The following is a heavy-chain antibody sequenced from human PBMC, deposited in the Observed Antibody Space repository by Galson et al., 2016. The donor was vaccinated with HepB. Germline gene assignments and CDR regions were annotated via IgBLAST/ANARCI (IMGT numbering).Heavy chain of an antibody. V-gene: IGHV1-18*01. CDR1: GYTFTSYD. CDR2: ISADNGNT. CDR3: ARLASITIFGVVSY. D-gene: IGHD3-3*01. Sequence: SVKVSCKASGYTFTSYDIGWVRQAPGQGLEWMGWISADNGNTNYVEKFQGRVTMTTDSSTSTAYMELRSLRSDDTAVYYCARLASITIFGVVSYWGQGTLVTVSS. J-gene: IGHJ4*02.